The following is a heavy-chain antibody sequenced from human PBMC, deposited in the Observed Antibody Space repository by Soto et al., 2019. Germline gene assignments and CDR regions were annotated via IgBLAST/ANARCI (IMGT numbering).Heavy chain of an antibody. J-gene: IGHJ4*02. D-gene: IGHD3-10*01. CDR1: GYTLTELS. Sequence: ASVKVSCKVSGYTLTELSMHWVRQAPGKGLEWMGGFDPEDGETIYAQKFQGRVTMTEDTSTDTAYMELSSLRSEDTAVYYCATSMVRGDNLEENFDYWGQGTLVTVSS. CDR2: FDPEDGET. CDR3: ATSMVRGDNLEENFDY. V-gene: IGHV1-24*01.